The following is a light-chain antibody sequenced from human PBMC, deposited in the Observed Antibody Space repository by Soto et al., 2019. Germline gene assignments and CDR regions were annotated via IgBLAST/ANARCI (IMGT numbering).Light chain of an antibody. CDR2: AAS. Sequence: DIQMTQSPSSLSASVGDRVTITCRASQGISNYLAWYQQKPGQVPELLIYAASTLQSGVPSRFSGSGSGTDFSLTISSLQPEDVATYYCHKYNHAPTFGGGTKVEIK. CDR1: QGISNY. CDR3: HKYNHAPT. J-gene: IGKJ4*01. V-gene: IGKV1-27*01.